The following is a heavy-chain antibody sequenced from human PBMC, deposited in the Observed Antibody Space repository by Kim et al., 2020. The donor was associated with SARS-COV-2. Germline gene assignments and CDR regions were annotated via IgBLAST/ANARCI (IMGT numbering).Heavy chain of an antibody. V-gene: IGHV3-21*04. J-gene: IGHJ4*02. D-gene: IGHD6-19*01. Sequence: GGSLRLSCAASGFTFSSYSMNWVRQAPGKGLEWISSISSSSSYIYYADSVNGRFTISRDNARASLYLQMNSLRAEDTAVYYCARVLTSGWSYFDYCGQGT. CDR3: ARVLTSGWSYFDY. CDR1: GFTFSSYS. CDR2: ISSSSSYI.